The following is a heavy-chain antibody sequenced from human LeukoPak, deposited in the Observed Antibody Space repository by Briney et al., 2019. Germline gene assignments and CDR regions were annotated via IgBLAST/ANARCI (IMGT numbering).Heavy chain of an antibody. CDR2: ISGSGGST. CDR3: AKDRSAYCSGTSCYSSFDY. Sequence: GGSLRLSCAASGFTFNNYAMNWVRQAPGEGLEWVSAISGSGGSTHYADSVKGRFTISRDSSKNTLYLQMNSLGAEDTAVYHCAKDRSAYCSGTSCYSSFDYWGQGALVTVSS. J-gene: IGHJ4*02. CDR1: GFTFNNYA. V-gene: IGHV3-23*01. D-gene: IGHD2-2*02.